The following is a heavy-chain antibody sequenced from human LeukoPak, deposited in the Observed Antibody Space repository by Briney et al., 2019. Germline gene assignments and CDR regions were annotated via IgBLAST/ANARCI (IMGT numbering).Heavy chain of an antibody. CDR1: GFTFSSYA. D-gene: IGHD5-24*01. V-gene: IGHV3-23*01. Sequence: GGSLRLSCAASGFTFSSYAMGWVRQAPGKGLEWVSAISGSGGSTYYADSVKGRFTISRDNAKNSVYLEMNSLRAEDTAVYYCARDRGEGYNSYWGQGTLVTVSS. CDR3: ARDRGEGYNSY. J-gene: IGHJ4*02. CDR2: ISGSGGST.